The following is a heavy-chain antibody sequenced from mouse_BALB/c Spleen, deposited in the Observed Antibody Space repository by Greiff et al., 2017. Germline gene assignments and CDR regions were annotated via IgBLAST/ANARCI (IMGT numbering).Heavy chain of an antibody. V-gene: IGHV5-6*01. CDR3: ARRGDY. J-gene: IGHJ2*01. CDR1: GFTFSSYG. Sequence: EVQLVESGGDLVKPGGSLKLSCAASGFTFSSYGMSWVRQTPDKRLEWVATISSGGSYTYYPDSVKGRFTISRDNAKNTLYLQMSSLKSEDTAMYYCARRGDYWGQGTTLTVSS. CDR2: ISSGGSYT.